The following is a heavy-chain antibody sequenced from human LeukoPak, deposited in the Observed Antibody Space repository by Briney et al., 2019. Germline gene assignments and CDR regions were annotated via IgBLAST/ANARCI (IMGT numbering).Heavy chain of an antibody. CDR1: GGSISSYC. V-gene: IGHV4-59*12. J-gene: IGHJ6*03. CDR2: HYYSGSS. CDR3: ARDFMVRGLYYYYMDV. D-gene: IGHD3-10*01. Sequence: SETLSLTCTVSGGSISSYCWTWLRQPPGKGLEWIGFHYYSGSSNYNPSLKSRVTISVDTSKNQFSLKLSSVTAADTAVYYCARDFMVRGLYYYYMDVWGKGTTVTVSS.